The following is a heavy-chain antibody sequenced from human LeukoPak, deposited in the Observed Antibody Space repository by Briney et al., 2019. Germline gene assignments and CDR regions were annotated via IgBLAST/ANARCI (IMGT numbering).Heavy chain of an antibody. CDR3: ARDFAWSFDS. V-gene: IGHV3-48*02. J-gene: IGHJ4*02. CDR1: GFTLSSYS. Sequence: GGSLRLSCAASGFTLSSYSMNWVRQAPGKGLEWLSYISGDSRTISYADSVQGRFTISRDNAKNSLYLQMKSLRDEDTAVYYCARDFAWSFDSWGQGTLVTVSS. D-gene: IGHD3-9*01. CDR2: ISGDSRTI.